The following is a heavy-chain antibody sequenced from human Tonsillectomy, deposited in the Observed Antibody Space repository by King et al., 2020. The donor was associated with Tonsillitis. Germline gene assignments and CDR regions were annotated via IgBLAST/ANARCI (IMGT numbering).Heavy chain of an antibody. Sequence: VQLVQSGAEVKKPGASVKVSCKASGYNFNGYYMHWVRQAPGQGLEWMGWINPNSGGTNYAQKFQGRVTMTWDTSISTAYMELSRLRSDETAVYYCARDLEYNSSGYYGYWGQGTLVTVSS. CDR1: GYNFNGYY. J-gene: IGHJ4*02. CDR3: ARDLEYNSSGYYGY. CDR2: INPNSGGT. V-gene: IGHV1-2*02. D-gene: IGHD3-22*01.